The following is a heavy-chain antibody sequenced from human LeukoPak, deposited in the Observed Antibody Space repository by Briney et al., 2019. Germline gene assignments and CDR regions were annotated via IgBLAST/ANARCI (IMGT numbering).Heavy chain of an antibody. V-gene: IGHV3-23*01. D-gene: IGHD3-10*01. CDR1: GFTSSSYA. CDR3: AKDRYYYGSGSPLDWFDP. J-gene: IGHJ5*02. Sequence: GGSLRLSCAASGFTSSSYAMSWVRQAPGMGLEWVSDISGSGGSTYYADSVKGRFTISRDNSKNTLYLQMNSLRAEDTAVYYCAKDRYYYGSGSPLDWFDPWGQGTLVTVSS. CDR2: ISGSGGST.